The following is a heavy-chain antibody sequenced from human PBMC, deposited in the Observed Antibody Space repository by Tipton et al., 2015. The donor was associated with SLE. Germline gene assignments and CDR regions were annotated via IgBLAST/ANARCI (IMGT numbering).Heavy chain of an antibody. Sequence: LRLSCAVYGGSFSGYYWSWIRQPPGKGLEWIGEINHSGSTNYNPSLKSRVTISLDTSKNQFSLRLSSVTAADTAVYYCARGLSGYSSSWFYYYYGMDVWGQGTTVPVSS. CDR2: INHSGST. J-gene: IGHJ6*02. D-gene: IGHD6-13*01. V-gene: IGHV4-34*01. CDR3: ARGLSGYSSSWFYYYYGMDV. CDR1: GGSFSGYY.